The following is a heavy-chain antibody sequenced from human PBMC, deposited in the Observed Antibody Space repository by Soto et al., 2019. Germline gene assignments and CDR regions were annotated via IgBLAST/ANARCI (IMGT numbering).Heavy chain of an antibody. CDR3: TTERGTTGYYYYYGMDV. V-gene: IGHV3-15*07. CDR1: GFTFSNAW. J-gene: IGHJ6*02. D-gene: IGHD1-7*01. Sequence: GGSLRLSCAASGFTFSNAWVNWVRQAPGKGLEWVGRIKSKTDGGTTDYAAPVKGRFTISRDDSKNTLYLQMNSLKTEDTAVYYCTTERGTTGYYYYYGMDVWGQGTTVTVSS. CDR2: IKSKTDGGTT.